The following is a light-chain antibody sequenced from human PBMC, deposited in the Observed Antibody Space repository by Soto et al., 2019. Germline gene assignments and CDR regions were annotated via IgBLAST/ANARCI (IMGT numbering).Light chain of an antibody. Sequence: QSVLTQPPSASGTPGQSVTVSCSGGSSNIGNNPVNWYQQLPGAGPKLLLYREDQRPSGVPDRFSGSKSDASASLAISGLQSEDEADYFCATWDDGLGAPLFGGGTKVTVL. V-gene: IGLV1-44*01. J-gene: IGLJ2*01. CDR3: ATWDDGLGAPL. CDR1: SSNIGNNP. CDR2: RED.